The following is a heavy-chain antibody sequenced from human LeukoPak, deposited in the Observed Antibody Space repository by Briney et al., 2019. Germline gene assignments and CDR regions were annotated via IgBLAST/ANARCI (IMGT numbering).Heavy chain of an antibody. CDR3: ARNAENYDFWSGRNWFDP. D-gene: IGHD3-3*01. Sequence: ASGKVSCKASGYTFTSYGISWVRQAPGQGLEWMGWISAYNGNTNYVQKVQGRVTMTTDTSTSTAYMELRSLRSDDTAVYYCARNAENYDFWSGRNWFDPWGQGTLVTVSS. CDR1: GYTFTSYG. J-gene: IGHJ5*02. CDR2: ISAYNGNT. V-gene: IGHV1-18*01.